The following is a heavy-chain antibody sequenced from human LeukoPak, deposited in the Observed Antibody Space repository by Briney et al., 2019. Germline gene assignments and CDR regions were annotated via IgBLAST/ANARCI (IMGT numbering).Heavy chain of an antibody. V-gene: IGHV3-66*01. Sequence: GGSLRLSCAASEFSVGSNYMTWVRQAPGKGLEWVSLIYSGGSTYYADSVKGRFTISRDNSKNTLYLQMNSLRAEDTAVYYCAKDGSLQYFDWLTHYYFDYWGQGTLVIVSS. CDR2: IYSGGST. CDR1: EFSVGSNY. J-gene: IGHJ4*02. CDR3: AKDGSLQYFDWLTHYYFDY. D-gene: IGHD3-9*01.